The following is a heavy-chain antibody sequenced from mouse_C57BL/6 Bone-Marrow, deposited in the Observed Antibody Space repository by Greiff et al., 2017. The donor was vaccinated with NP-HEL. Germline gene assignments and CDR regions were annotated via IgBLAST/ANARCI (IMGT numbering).Heavy chain of an antibody. CDR1: GYTFTSYW. V-gene: IGHV1-5*01. CDR2: IYPGNSDT. J-gene: IGHJ2*01. Sequence: VQLQQSGTVLARPGASVKMSCKTSGYTFTSYWMHWVKQRPGQGLEWIGAIYPGNSDTSYNQKFKGKAKLTAVTSASTAYIELSSLTNEDSAVYYCTRPPITTVVADFDYWGQGTTLTFSS. D-gene: IGHD1-1*01. CDR3: TRPPITTVVADFDY.